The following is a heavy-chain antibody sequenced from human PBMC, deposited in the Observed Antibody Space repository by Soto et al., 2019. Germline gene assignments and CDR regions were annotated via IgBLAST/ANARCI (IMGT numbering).Heavy chain of an antibody. CDR2: MFYSGGT. D-gene: IGHD2-15*01. Sequence: PSETLSLTCTVSGTSLRIYSWTWVRQPPGKGLEWIGDMFYSGGTNYSPSLKSRINMSLDTSKNQFSLRLSSVAAADTAVYFCGGSRARRVIVDYWDQGALVTVSS. V-gene: IGHV4-59*13. CDR1: GTSLRIYS. CDR3: GGSRARRVIVDY. J-gene: IGHJ4*02.